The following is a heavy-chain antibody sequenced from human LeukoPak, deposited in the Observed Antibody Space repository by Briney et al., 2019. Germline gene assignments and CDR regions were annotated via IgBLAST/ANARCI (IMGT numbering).Heavy chain of an antibody. CDR3: AKGLLGTMHNDY. CDR2: IYSGGST. Sequence: GGSLRLSCAASGFTVSSNYMSWVRQAPGKGLEWVSVIYSGGSTYYADSVKGRFTISRDNSKNTLYLQMNSLRAEDTAVYYCAKGLLGTMHNDYWGQGTLVTVSS. J-gene: IGHJ4*02. CDR1: GFTVSSNY. V-gene: IGHV3-53*01. D-gene: IGHD3-10*01.